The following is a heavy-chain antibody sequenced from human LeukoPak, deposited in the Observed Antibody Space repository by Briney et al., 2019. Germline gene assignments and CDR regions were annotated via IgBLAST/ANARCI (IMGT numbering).Heavy chain of an antibody. V-gene: IGHV1-69*02. CDR1: GGTFISYT. CDR3: ARVILSGSPYYYYYGVDV. J-gene: IGHJ6*02. CDR2: IIPILGIA. D-gene: IGHD1-26*01. Sequence: SVKVSCKASGGTFISYTISWVRQAPGQGLEWMGRIIPILGIANYAQKFQGRVTITADKSTSTAYMELSSLRSEDTAVYYCARVILSGSPYYYYYGVDVWGQGTTVTVSS.